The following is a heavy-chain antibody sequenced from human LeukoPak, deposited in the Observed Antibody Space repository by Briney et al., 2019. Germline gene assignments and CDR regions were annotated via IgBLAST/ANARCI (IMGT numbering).Heavy chain of an antibody. J-gene: IGHJ5*02. V-gene: IGHV4-59*08. CDR2: IYYSGST. CDR3: ARLVGDYRLTNNWFDP. D-gene: IGHD4-17*01. CDR1: GGSISSYY. Sequence: PSETLSLTCTVSGGSISSYYWSWIRQPPGKGLEWIGYIYYSGSTNYNPSLKSRVTISVDTSKNQFSLKLSSVTAADTAVYYCARLVGDYRLTNNWFDPWGQGTLVTVSS.